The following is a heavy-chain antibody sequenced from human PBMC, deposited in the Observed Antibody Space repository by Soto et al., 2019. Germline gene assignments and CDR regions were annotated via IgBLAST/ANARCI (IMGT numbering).Heavy chain of an antibody. CDR3: ARGGSVVGATTLLDY. Sequence: SETLSLTCTVSGGSISSYYWSWIRQPPGKGLEWIGYIYYSGSTNYNPSLKSRVTISVDTSKNQFSLKLSSVTAADTAVYYCARGGSVVGATTLLDYWGQGTLVTVS. V-gene: IGHV4-59*01. J-gene: IGHJ4*02. CDR1: GGSISSYY. CDR2: IYYSGST. D-gene: IGHD1-26*01.